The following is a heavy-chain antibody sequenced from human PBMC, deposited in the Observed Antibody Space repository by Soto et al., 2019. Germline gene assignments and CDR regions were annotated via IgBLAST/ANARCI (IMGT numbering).Heavy chain of an antibody. CDR3: ARDSRTTQKSDQYYCYGMDV. J-gene: IGHJ6*02. CDR2: IYYSAST. CDR1: VGSISSYY. D-gene: IGHD1-7*01. Sequence: SETLSLTCTVSVGSISSYYWSWISQHPGKGLEWIGYIYYSASTCYNPSLKSRVTISVHTSKNQFSLKLSSVTAADTAVYYCARDSRTTQKSDQYYCYGMDVWGQGTTVTVSS. V-gene: IGHV4-59*06.